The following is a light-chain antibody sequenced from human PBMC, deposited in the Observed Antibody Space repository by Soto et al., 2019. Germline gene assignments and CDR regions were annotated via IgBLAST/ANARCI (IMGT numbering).Light chain of an antibody. CDR2: GAS. CDR3: QQYNNWPRT. Sequence: EIVLKQSPGTLSLSPGERATLSCRASHTISSSYLAWYQQKPGQAPRLLMYGASTRATGIPARFSGSGSGTEFTLTISSLQSEDFAVYYCQQYNNWPRTFGQGTKVDIK. V-gene: IGKV3-15*01. CDR1: HTISSSY. J-gene: IGKJ1*01.